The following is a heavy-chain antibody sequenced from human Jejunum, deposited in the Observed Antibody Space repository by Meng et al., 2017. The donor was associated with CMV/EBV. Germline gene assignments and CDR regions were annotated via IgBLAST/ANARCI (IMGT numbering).Heavy chain of an antibody. CDR3: ARGLNWLDP. J-gene: IGHJ5*02. D-gene: IGHD3-10*01. CDR1: GFTCSSFA. V-gene: IGHV3-23*01. CDR2: SSSGST. Sequence: LKISCEASGFTCSSFAMSWVRQAPGKGLGWVSGSSSGSTYYAGSVKGRFSISRDNSKSTLFLQMNSLRDEDTAVYYCARGLNWLDPWGQGTLVTVSS.